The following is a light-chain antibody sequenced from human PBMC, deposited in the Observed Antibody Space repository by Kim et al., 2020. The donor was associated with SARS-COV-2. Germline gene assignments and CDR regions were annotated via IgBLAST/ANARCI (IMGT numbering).Light chain of an antibody. CDR3: AAWDDSLNGWV. CDR2: TNN. Sequence: ELTQPPSASGTPGQRVTISCSGSSSNIGSYTVNWYQQLPKTAPKLLIYTNNQRPSGVPDRFSGSKSGTSASLAISGLQSEDEADYYCAAWDDSLNGWVFGGGTQLTVL. V-gene: IGLV1-44*01. CDR1: SSNIGSYT. J-gene: IGLJ3*02.